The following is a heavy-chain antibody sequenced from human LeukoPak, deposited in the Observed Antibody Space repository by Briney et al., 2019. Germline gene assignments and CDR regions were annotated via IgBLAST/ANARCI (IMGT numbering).Heavy chain of an antibody. CDR1: GGSISSYY. CDR2: IYYSGST. Sequence: SETLSLTCTVSGGSISSYYWSWIRQPPGKGLEWIGYIYYSGSTNYNPSLKSRVTISVDTPKNQFSLKLSSVTAADTAVYYCARGEAVAGIIDYWGQGTLVTVSS. D-gene: IGHD6-19*01. CDR3: ARGEAVAGIIDY. V-gene: IGHV4-59*01. J-gene: IGHJ4*02.